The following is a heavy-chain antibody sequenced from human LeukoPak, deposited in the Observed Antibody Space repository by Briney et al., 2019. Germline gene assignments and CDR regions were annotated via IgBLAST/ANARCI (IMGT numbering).Heavy chain of an antibody. CDR3: ARVTYGSGTYGAFDY. Sequence: GGSLRLSCEAYEFSFSSYSMHWVRQTPDKGLDWLAVMSGDGSKTFYADSVKGQFTISRDNSKNTLYLQMTSLRAEDTAVYYCARVTYGSGTYGAFDYWGQGTLVTVSS. D-gene: IGHD3-10*01. CDR1: EFSFSSYS. CDR2: MSGDGSKT. J-gene: IGHJ4*02. V-gene: IGHV3-30*04.